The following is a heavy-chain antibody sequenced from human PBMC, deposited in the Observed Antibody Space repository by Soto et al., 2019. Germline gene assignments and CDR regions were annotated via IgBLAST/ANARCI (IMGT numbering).Heavy chain of an antibody. V-gene: IGHV3-15*01. CDR3: QSVPLRPD. CDR1: GFTFTNAW. Sequence: PGGSLRLSCAASGFTFTNAWMSWVRQPPGKGLEYIGRISTKTDGGTADYAAPVKGRFTISRDDSINTLYLQMNSLKTEDTAVYYCQSVPLRPDWGQGTLVTVSS. CDR2: ISTKTDGGTA. D-gene: IGHD1-1*01. J-gene: IGHJ4*02.